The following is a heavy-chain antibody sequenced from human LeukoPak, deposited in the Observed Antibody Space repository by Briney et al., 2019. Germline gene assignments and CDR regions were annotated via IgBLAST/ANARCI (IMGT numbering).Heavy chain of an antibody. J-gene: IGHJ4*02. Sequence: SETLSLTCAVYGGSFGGYYWSWIRQPPGKGLEWIGEINHSGSTNYNPSLKSRVTISVDTSKNQFSLKLSSVAAADTAVYYCARSFHFDSSGYYYAYWGQGTRVTVSS. D-gene: IGHD3-22*01. CDR3: ARSFHFDSSGYYYAY. V-gene: IGHV4-34*01. CDR2: INHSGST. CDR1: GGSFGGYY.